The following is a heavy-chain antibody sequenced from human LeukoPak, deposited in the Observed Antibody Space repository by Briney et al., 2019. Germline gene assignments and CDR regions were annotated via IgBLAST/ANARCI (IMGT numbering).Heavy chain of an antibody. D-gene: IGHD2-2*01. CDR2: IIPIFGTA. CDR1: RGTFSSYA. J-gene: IGHJ4*02. V-gene: IGHV1-69*13. Sequence: SVKVSCKASRGTFSSYAISWVRQAPGQGLEWMGGIIPIFGTANYAQKFQGRVTITADESTSTAYMELSSLRSEDTAVYYCARGGDQLLYYFDYWGQGTLVTVSS. CDR3: ARGGDQLLYYFDY.